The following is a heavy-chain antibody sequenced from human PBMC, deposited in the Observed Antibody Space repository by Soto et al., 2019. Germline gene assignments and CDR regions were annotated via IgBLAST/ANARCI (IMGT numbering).Heavy chain of an antibody. Sequence: AGGSLRLSCAASGFTFSSYGMHWVRQAPGKGLEWVAVIWYDGSNKYYADSVKGRFTISRDNSKNTLYLQMNSLRAEDTAVYYCARVGGDYYDSSGYYSTLFDYWGQGTLVTVSS. V-gene: IGHV3-33*01. J-gene: IGHJ4*02. D-gene: IGHD3-22*01. CDR3: ARVGGDYYDSSGYYSTLFDY. CDR1: GFTFSSYG. CDR2: IWYDGSNK.